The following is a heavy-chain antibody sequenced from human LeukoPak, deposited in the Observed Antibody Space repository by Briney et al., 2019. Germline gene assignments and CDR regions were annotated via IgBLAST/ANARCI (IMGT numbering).Heavy chain of an antibody. J-gene: IGHJ4*02. Sequence: GGSLRLSXAASGFTFSSYSMNWVRQAPGKGLEWVSSISSSSSYIYYADSVKGRFTISRDNAKNSLYLQMNSLRAEDTAVYYCARFIVSWSGYYEEDFDYWGQGTLVTVSS. V-gene: IGHV3-21*01. CDR1: GFTFSSYS. CDR3: ARFIVSWSGYYEEDFDY. CDR2: ISSSSSYI. D-gene: IGHD3-3*01.